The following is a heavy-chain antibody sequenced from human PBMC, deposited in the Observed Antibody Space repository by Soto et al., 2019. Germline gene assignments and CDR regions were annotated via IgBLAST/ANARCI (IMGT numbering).Heavy chain of an antibody. CDR1: GGSFSGYY. CDR2: INHSGST. Sequence: QVQLQQWGAGLLKPSETLSLTCAVYGGSFSGYYWIWSRQTPGKGLEWIGEINHSGSTNYNPSLKSGLTISGDTTKTQFSLKLSSVTDADTVVYSCARGVAMKLVVRWDATDQYYFDYWGQGTLVIVS. V-gene: IGHV4-34*01. D-gene: IGHD3-22*01. CDR3: ARGVAMKLVVRWDATDQYYFDY. J-gene: IGHJ4*02.